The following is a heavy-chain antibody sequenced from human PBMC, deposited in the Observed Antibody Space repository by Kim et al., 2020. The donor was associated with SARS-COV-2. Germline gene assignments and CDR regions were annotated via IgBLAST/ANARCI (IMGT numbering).Heavy chain of an antibody. CDR1: GYTFSSYT. CDR2: ISAGNGNT. Sequence: ASVKVSCKASGYTFSSYTMHWVRQAPGQRLEWMGWISAGNGNTKYSQKFQGRVTITMDTSASTGYMELSSLRSEDTAVYYCARPPTAGTAYNWFDPWGQGTLVTVSS. CDR3: ARPPTAGTAYNWFDP. V-gene: IGHV1-3*01. J-gene: IGHJ5*02. D-gene: IGHD6-19*01.